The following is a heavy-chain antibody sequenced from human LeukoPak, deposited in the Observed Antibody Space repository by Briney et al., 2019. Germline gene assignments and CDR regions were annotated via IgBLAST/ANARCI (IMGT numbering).Heavy chain of an antibody. CDR2: INPNTGGT. Sequence: ASVTVSCKASGYIFTGYYMHWVRQAPGQGLEWMGWINPNTGGTNYAQKFQGRVTMTRDTSINTAYMELDRLRSDDAAVYYCARVLSGVLWHWGQGTLVTVSS. CDR1: GYIFTGYY. D-gene: IGHD2/OR15-2a*01. J-gene: IGHJ4*02. CDR3: ARVLSGVLWH. V-gene: IGHV1-2*02.